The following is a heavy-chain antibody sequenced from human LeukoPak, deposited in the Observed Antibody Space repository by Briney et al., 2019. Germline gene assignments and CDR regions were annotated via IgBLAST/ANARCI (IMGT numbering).Heavy chain of an antibody. Sequence: PGGSLRLSCAASGFSFSSYSMNWVRQAPGKGLEWVAYIAYTGTIHYADSVRGRFAISRDNAKNSLYLQLNSLRVEDTAVYYCARDPRGYSVPRPDYWGQGTLVTVSS. J-gene: IGHJ4*02. CDR2: IAYTGTI. CDR1: GFSFSSYS. D-gene: IGHD5/OR15-5a*01. V-gene: IGHV3-48*01. CDR3: ARDPRGYSVPRPDY.